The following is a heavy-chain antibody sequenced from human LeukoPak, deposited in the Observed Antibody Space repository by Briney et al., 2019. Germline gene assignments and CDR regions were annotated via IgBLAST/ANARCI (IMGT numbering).Heavy chain of an antibody. J-gene: IGHJ4*02. D-gene: IGHD1-1*01. CDR3: ASYLAGTGISSYYFDY. CDR2: IYPGDSDT. Sequence: GESLKISCKGSGYSFTSYWIGWVRQMPGKGLEWMGIIYPGDSDTRYSPSFQGQVTISADKSISTAYLQWSSLKASDTAMYYCASYLAGTGISSYYFDYWGQGTLITVSS. CDR1: GYSFTSYW. V-gene: IGHV5-51*01.